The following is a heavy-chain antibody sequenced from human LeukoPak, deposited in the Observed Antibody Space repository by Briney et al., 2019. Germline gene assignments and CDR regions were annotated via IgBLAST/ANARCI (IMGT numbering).Heavy chain of an antibody. CDR2: IKQDGSEK. CDR3: ARDGYCSSTSCYTYYYYYGMDV. J-gene: IGHJ6*02. Sequence: GGSLRLSCAASGFTFSSYWMSWVRQAPGKGLEWVANIKQDGSEKYYVDSVKGRFTISRDNAKSSLYLQMNSLRAEDTAVYYCARDGYCSSTSCYTYYYYYGMDVWGQGTTVTVSS. V-gene: IGHV3-7*01. D-gene: IGHD2-2*02. CDR1: GFTFSSYW.